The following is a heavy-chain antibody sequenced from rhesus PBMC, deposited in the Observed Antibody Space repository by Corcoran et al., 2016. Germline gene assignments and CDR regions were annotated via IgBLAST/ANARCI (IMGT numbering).Heavy chain of an antibody. V-gene: IGHV1-111*02. Sequence: EVQLVQSGAEVQTPGASVKLSCKSSGSPFTDYSLPSVRRSPGKGLEWRGRGDPEDGEAIHAQKFKDRVTITANTSTDTAYMELSSLRSEDTAVYYCATGTWNNGYYFDYWGQGVLVTVSS. CDR2: GDPEDGEA. CDR3: ATGTWNNGYYFDY. CDR1: GSPFTDYS. D-gene: IGHD1-20*01. J-gene: IGHJ4*01.